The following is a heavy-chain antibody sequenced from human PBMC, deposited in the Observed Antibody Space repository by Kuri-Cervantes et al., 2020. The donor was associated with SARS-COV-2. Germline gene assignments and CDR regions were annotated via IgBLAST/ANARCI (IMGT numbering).Heavy chain of an antibody. CDR2: IYSSGST. D-gene: IGHD6-19*01. Sequence: SETLSLTCTASGGSINSGNYYWSWILQPAGKGLEWIGRIYSSGSTNYNPSLRSRVTISIDTSKNQFSLKLSSVTAADTAVYYCAVSSGWYRGNYYYYGMDVWGQGTTVTVSS. CDR1: GGSINSGNYY. J-gene: IGHJ6*02. V-gene: IGHV4-61*02. CDR3: AVSSGWYRGNYYYYGMDV.